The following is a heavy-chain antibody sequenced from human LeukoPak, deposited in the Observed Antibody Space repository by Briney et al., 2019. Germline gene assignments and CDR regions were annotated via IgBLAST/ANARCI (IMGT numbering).Heavy chain of an antibody. D-gene: IGHD3-10*01. CDR2: IYYSGST. V-gene: IGHV4-59*01. Sequence: SETLSLTCTVSGGSISSGYWSWIRQPPGKGLEWIGYIYYSGSTNYNPSLKSRVTISVDTSKTHFSLKLTSVTAADTAVYYCARYGSGSYLNWFDPWGQGTLVTVSS. J-gene: IGHJ5*02. CDR3: ARYGSGSYLNWFDP. CDR1: GGSISSGY.